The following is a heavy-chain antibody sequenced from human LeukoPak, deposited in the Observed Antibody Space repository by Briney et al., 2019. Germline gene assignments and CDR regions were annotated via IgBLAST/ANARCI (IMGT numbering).Heavy chain of an antibody. CDR2: ISSSSSYI. Sequence: GGSLRLSCAASGFTFSRYWMSWARQAPGKGLEWVSSISSSSSYIYYADSVKGRFTISRDNAKNSLYLQMNSLRAEDTAVYYCARDGSGYYYMDVWGKGTTVTISS. V-gene: IGHV3-21*01. CDR3: ARDGSGYYYMDV. D-gene: IGHD2-15*01. J-gene: IGHJ6*03. CDR1: GFTFSRYW.